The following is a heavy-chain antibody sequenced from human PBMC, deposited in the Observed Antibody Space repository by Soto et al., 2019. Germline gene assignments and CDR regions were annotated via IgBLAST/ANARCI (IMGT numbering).Heavy chain of an antibody. Sequence: QVQLVQSGAEVKKPGSSVKVSCKASGGTFSSYAISWVRQAPGQGLEWMGGIIPIFGTANYAQKFQGRVTITADESTSTAYMELSSLRSEDTAVYYCAREGIDLYVVSYYYGMDVWGQGTTVTVSS. CDR3: AREGIDLYVVSYYYGMDV. D-gene: IGHD3-22*01. J-gene: IGHJ6*02. V-gene: IGHV1-69*01. CDR1: GGTFSSYA. CDR2: IIPIFGTA.